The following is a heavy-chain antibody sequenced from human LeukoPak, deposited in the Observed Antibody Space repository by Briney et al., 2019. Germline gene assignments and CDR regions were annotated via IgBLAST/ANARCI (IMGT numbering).Heavy chain of an antibody. CDR3: AREGVLRYFDWLPTPDY. Sequence: GGSLRLSCAASGFTFSSYWMSWVRQAPGKGLEWVANIKQDGSEKYYVDSVKGRFTISRDNAKNSLYLQMNSLRAEDTAVYYCAREGVLRYFDWLPTPDYWGQGTLVTVSS. D-gene: IGHD3-9*01. J-gene: IGHJ4*02. CDR2: IKQDGSEK. CDR1: GFTFSSYW. V-gene: IGHV3-7*01.